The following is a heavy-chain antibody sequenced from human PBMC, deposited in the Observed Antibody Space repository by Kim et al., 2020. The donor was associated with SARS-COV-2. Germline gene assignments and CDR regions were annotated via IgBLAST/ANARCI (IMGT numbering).Heavy chain of an antibody. J-gene: IGHJ4*01. CDR2: VDYSGST. Sequence: SETLSLTCAVYDGSFSGHYWSWIRQPPGKGLEWIGEVDYSGSTNYNPSLRSRVTISIDTSKNQFSLKLTSVTAADTAVFYCASGSGRGATMRDWGHGILVTVSS. CDR3: ASGSGRGATMRD. CDR1: DGSFSGHY. D-gene: IGHD5-12*01. V-gene: IGHV4-34*01.